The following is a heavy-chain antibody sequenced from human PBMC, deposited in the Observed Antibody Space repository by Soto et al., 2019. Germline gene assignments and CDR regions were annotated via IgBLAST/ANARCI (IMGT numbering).Heavy chain of an antibody. V-gene: IGHV3-7*03. CDR2: IKQDGSEK. CDR3: ARAVKGKYCSGGSCPRFDY. J-gene: IGHJ4*02. Sequence: GSLRLSCAASGFTFSSYWMSWVRQAPGKGLEWVANIKQDGSEKYYVDSVKGRFIISRDNAKNSLYLQMNSLRAEDTAVYYCARAVKGKYCSGGSCPRFDYWGQGTLVTVSS. D-gene: IGHD2-15*01. CDR1: GFTFSSYW.